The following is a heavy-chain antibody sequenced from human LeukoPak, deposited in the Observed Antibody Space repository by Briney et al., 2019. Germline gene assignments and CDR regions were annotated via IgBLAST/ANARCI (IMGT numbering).Heavy chain of an antibody. Sequence: SVKVSSKASGGTFSSYAISWVRQAPGQGLEWMGGIIPIFGTANYAQKFQGRVTITADESTSTAYMELSSLRSEDTAVYYCARDGEDGYNYSPFDYWGQGTLVTVSS. D-gene: IGHD5-24*01. CDR3: ARDGEDGYNYSPFDY. J-gene: IGHJ4*02. CDR1: GGTFSSYA. V-gene: IGHV1-69*13. CDR2: IIPIFGTA.